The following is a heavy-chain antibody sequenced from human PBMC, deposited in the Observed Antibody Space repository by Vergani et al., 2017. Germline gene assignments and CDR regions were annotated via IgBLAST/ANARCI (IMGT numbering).Heavy chain of an antibody. J-gene: IGHJ6*03. Sequence: QVQLQQWGAGLLKPSETLSLTCAVYGGSFSGYYWSWIRQPPGKGLEWFGEINHSGSTNYNPSLKSRVTISVDTSKNQFSLKLSSVTAADTAVYYCARGNKDTAMVKDYYHNMDVWGKWTTVSV. CDR1: GGSFSGYY. CDR3: ARGNKDTAMVKDYYHNMDV. CDR2: INHSGST. V-gene: IGHV4-34*01. D-gene: IGHD5-18*01.